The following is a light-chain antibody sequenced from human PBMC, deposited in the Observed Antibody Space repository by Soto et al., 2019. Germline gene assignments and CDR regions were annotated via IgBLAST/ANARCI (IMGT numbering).Light chain of an antibody. V-gene: IGKV3-20*01. CDR3: QQYGSSRAFT. Sequence: EIVLTQSPGTLSLSPGERATLSCRASQSVSSSYLAWYQQNPGQAPTLLIYGASGRTTGIPDRFRGSGSGPDCTLTISILELEDFAVYYCQQYGSSRAFTFGPGTNVHIK. CDR1: QSVSSSY. J-gene: IGKJ3*01. CDR2: GAS.